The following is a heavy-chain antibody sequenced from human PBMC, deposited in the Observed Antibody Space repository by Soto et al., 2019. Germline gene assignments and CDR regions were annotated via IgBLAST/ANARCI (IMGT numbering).Heavy chain of an antibody. J-gene: IGHJ4*02. CDR1: GCSIRGYY. V-gene: IGHV4-4*07. Sequence: QMQLQESGPGLVKTSETLSLTCTVSGCSIRGYYWSWIRQSAGMRLEWIGRMHTSGSTNYNPSLKSRVTISVDMSKNQFSLKLTSVTAADTALYYCVRASMPKAHFDSWGQGTLVTVSS. CDR2: MHTSGST. CDR3: VRASMPKAHFDS. D-gene: IGHD2-2*01.